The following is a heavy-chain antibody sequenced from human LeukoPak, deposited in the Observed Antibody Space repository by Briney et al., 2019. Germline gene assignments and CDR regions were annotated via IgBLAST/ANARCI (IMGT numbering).Heavy chain of an antibody. CDR2: ISAYNGNT. D-gene: IGHD3-3*01. CDR3: ARDLQRTIFGVVYLDY. V-gene: IGHV1-18*01. CDR1: GYTFTSYG. Sequence: ASVKVSCKASGYTFTSYGISWVRQAPGQGLEWMGCISAYNGNTYYAQKLQGRVTMTTDTSTSTAYMELRSLRSDDTAVYYCARDLQRTIFGVVYLDYWGQGTLVTVSS. J-gene: IGHJ4*02.